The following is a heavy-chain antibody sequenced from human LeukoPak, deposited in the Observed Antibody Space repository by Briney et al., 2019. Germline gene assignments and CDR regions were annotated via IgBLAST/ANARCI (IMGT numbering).Heavy chain of an antibody. J-gene: IGHJ4*02. CDR2: ISYDGSNK. CDR1: GFTFSSYG. V-gene: IGHV3-30*18. Sequence: VGSLRLSCAASGFTFSSYGMHWVRQAPGKGLEWVAVISYDGSNKYYADSVKGRFTISRDNSKSTLYLQMNSLRAEDTAVYYCAKAPECLSYIDYWGQGTLVTVS. D-gene: IGHD3-3*01. CDR3: AKAPECLSYIDY.